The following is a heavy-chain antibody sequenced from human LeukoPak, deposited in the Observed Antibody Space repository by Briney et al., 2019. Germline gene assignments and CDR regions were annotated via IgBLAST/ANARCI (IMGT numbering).Heavy chain of an antibody. CDR3: ARQAQKVVAAFGMDV. CDR2: IDPSDWYT. Sequence: GGSRRISFQGSGYGFTSYWIRWGRTMPGKGVGWMGRIDPSDWYTNYSPSFQGHVTISADQSISTAYLQWSSLKASDTAMYYCARQAQKVVAAFGMDVSGKGTTVTVSS. J-gene: IGHJ6*04. D-gene: IGHD2-15*01. CDR1: GYGFTSYW. V-gene: IGHV5-10-1*01.